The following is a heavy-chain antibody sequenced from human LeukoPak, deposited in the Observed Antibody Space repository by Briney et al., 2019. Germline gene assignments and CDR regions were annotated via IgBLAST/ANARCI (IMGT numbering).Heavy chain of an antibody. Sequence: GSSVKVSCKASGGTFSSYAISWVRQAPGQGLEWMGGIIPIFGTANYAQKFQGRVTITADESTSTAYMELSSLRSEDTAVYYCASGTGGYRRNWFDPWGQGTLVTVSS. CDR2: IIPIFGTA. CDR3: ASGTGGYRRNWFDP. V-gene: IGHV1-69*01. J-gene: IGHJ5*02. CDR1: GGTFSSYA. D-gene: IGHD3-16*02.